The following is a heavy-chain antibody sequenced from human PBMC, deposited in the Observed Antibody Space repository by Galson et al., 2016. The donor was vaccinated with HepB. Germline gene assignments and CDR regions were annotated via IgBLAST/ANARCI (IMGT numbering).Heavy chain of an antibody. CDR3: AREKGGKDY. CDR2: ISAGNGGT. V-gene: IGHV1-3*01. J-gene: IGHJ4*02. D-gene: IGHD1-26*01. Sequence: SVKVSCKASGYTFTNFAIHWVRKAPGQSLEWMGWISAGNGGTKYSQTFQDRVIFTSDSSASIAYMEMSRLTSNDTAVYYCAREKGGKDYWGQGTLVTVSS. CDR1: GYTFTNFA.